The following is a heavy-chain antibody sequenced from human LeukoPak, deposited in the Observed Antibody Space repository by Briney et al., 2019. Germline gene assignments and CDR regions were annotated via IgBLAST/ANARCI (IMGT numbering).Heavy chain of an antibody. CDR2: INPSGGST. Sequence: ASVKVSCKASGYTFTSYYMHWVRQAPGQGLEWMGIINPSGGSTSYAKRFQGRVTMTRDTSTSTVYMELSSLRSEDTAVYYCARRGYSGYADYYGMDVWGQGTTVTVSS. CDR1: GYTFTSYY. D-gene: IGHD5-12*01. CDR3: ARRGYSGYADYYGMDV. V-gene: IGHV1-46*01. J-gene: IGHJ6*02.